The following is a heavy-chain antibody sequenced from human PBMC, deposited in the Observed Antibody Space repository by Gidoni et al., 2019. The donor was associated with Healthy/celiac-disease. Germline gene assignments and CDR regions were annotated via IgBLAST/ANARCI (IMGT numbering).Heavy chain of an antibody. CDR1: GFTFRNAW. D-gene: IGHD3-10*01. J-gene: IGHJ3*02. CDR2: IKSKTDGGTT. V-gene: IGHV3-15*01. Sequence: EVQLVESGGGLVKPGGSLRLSCAASGFTFRNAWLSWARQAPGKGLEWVGRIKSKTDGGTTDYAAPVKGRFTISRDDSKNTLYLQMNSLKTEDTAVYYCTTDIEIYYGSGSYDAFDIWGQGTMVTVSS. CDR3: TTDIEIYYGSGSYDAFDI.